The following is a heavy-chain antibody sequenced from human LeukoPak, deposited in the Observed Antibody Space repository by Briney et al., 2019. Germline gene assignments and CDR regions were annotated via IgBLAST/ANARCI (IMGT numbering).Heavy chain of an antibody. CDR1: GFTFSSYA. Sequence: PGGSLRLSCAASGFTFSSYAMHWVRQAPGKGLEWVAAISYDGSNKYYADSVKGRFTISRDNSKNSLYLQMNSLRAEDTAVYYCARARSGSYSDWGQGTMVTVSS. D-gene: IGHD1-26*01. V-gene: IGHV3-30-3*01. CDR3: ARARSGSYSD. CDR2: ISYDGSNK. J-gene: IGHJ3*01.